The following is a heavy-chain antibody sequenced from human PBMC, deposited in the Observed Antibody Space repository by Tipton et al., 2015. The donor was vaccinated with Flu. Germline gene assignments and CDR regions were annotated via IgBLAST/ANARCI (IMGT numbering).Heavy chain of an antibody. D-gene: IGHD3-22*01. V-gene: IGHV4-61*08. J-gene: IGHJ5*02. CDR3: ARVGGDYRDTSGFIPWFDL. Sequence: LRLSCTVSGGSISSGGYYWSWIRQPPGKGLEWIGYIYYSGITNYNPSLKSRVTISVDTSKNQFSLRLSSVTAADTAVYYCARVGGDYRDTSGFIPWFDLWGQETLVTVSS. CDR1: GGSISSGGYY. CDR2: IYYSGIT.